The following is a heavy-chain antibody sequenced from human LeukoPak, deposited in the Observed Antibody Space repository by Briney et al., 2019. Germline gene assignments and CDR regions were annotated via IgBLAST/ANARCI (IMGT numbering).Heavy chain of an antibody. Sequence: SETLSLTCTVSGGSISSNSYYWGWIRQPPGKGLEWIGSISYSGSTYYNPSLKSRVTISVDTSKNQVSLKLSSVTAADTAIYYCARAAEYSSGWYLFDYWGQGILVTVSA. CDR3: ARAAEYSSGWYLFDY. V-gene: IGHV4-39*07. CDR1: GGSISSNSYY. J-gene: IGHJ4*02. D-gene: IGHD6-19*01. CDR2: ISYSGST.